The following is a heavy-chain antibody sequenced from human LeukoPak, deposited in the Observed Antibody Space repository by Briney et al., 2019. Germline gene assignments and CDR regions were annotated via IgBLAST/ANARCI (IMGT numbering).Heavy chain of an antibody. CDR1: GFTFSRYR. D-gene: IGHD3-16*02. J-gene: IGHJ4*02. CDR3: ARDGRLRELSSFDY. Sequence: PGGTLRLSCAAPGFTFSRYRTHWVRPAPGKGLVSVSRINSVRSSTSYADSVKGRFTISGDNAKNTLYLQMNSLRAEDTAVYYCARDGRLRELSSFDYWGQGTLVTVSS. CDR2: INSVRSST. V-gene: IGHV3-74*01.